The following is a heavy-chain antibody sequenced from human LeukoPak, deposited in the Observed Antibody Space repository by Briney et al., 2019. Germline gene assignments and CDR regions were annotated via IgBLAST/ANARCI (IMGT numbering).Heavy chain of an antibody. J-gene: IGHJ4*02. CDR2: ISGSGGST. Sequence: GGSLRLSCAASGFTFSSYAMSWVRQAPGKGLEWVSAISGSGGSTYYADSVKGRFTISRDNSKNTLYLQMNSLRAEDTAVYYCATMVTSPTYYYDSSGYEDYWGQGTLITVPS. CDR1: GFTFSSYA. CDR3: ATMVTSPTYYYDSSGYEDY. V-gene: IGHV3-23*01. D-gene: IGHD3-22*01.